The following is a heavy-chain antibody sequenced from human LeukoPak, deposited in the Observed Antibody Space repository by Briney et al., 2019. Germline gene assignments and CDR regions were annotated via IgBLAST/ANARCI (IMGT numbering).Heavy chain of an antibody. CDR2: IYHSGTT. CDR3: AREETGRFGEVLSPGDY. J-gene: IGHJ4*02. V-gene: IGHV4-31*03. D-gene: IGHD3-16*01. Sequence: PSQTLSLTCTASGGSISSGGYYWSWIRQPPGKGLEWIGYIYHSGTTYYNPSLKSRVTISVDTSKNQFSLKLSSVTAADTAVYYCAREETGRFGEVLSPGDYWGQGTLVTVSS. CDR1: GGSISSGGYY.